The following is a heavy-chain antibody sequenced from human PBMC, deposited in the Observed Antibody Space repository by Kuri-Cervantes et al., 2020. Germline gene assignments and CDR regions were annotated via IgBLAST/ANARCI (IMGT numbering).Heavy chain of an antibody. V-gene: IGHV1-69*13. J-gene: IGHJ4*02. CDR3: ARDNRYVGAAGDY. D-gene: IGHD6-13*01. CDR2: IIPILGTT. CDR1: GSTFSNYG. Sequence: SVKVSCKTSGSTFSNYGIGWVRQAPGEGLAWMGGIIPILGTTHYAQKFQDRVTFTADESTTTAYMELRSLRSDDTAVYYCARDNRYVGAAGDYWGQGTLVTVSS.